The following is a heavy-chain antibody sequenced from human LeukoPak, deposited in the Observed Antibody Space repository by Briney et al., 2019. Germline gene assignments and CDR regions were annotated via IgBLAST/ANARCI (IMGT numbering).Heavy chain of an antibody. CDR3: ARFAAGGSYYYYMDV. V-gene: IGHV3-11*04. J-gene: IGHJ6*03. Sequence: GGSLRLSCAASGFSFSDYYMSWIRQAPGKGLEWVSSISRGGSSKYSADSVKGRFTVSRDNAKNSLDLQMNSLRADDTAVYYCARFAAGGSYYYYMDVWGKGTTVTVSS. D-gene: IGHD6-25*01. CDR1: GFSFSDYY. CDR2: ISRGGSSK.